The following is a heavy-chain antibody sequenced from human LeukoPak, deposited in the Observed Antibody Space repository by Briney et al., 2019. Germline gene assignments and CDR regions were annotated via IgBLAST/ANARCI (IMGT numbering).Heavy chain of an antibody. CDR2: IYTGGST. CDR3: ARISWNYDILTGYPPPGFDP. CDR1: GFTVSSNY. D-gene: IGHD3-9*01. V-gene: IGHV3-53*01. J-gene: IGHJ5*02. Sequence: GGSLRLSCAASGFTVSSNYMSWVRQAPGKGLEWVSGIYTGGSTYYADSVKGRFTISRDNSKNTLYLQMNSLRAEDTAVYYCARISWNYDILTGYPPPGFDPWGQGTLVTVSS.